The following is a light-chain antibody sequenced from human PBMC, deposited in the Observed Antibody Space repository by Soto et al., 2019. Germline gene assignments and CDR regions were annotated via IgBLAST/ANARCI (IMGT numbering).Light chain of an antibody. V-gene: IGKV3-20*01. Sequence: EIVLTQSPGTLSLSTGERATLSCRASQSVSSSYLAWYQQKPGQAPRPLIYGASSRAIGIPDRCSGRGSGTAFTLTISRLEPDDFAVYYCKQYGSSPWTLGQGTKVDI. J-gene: IGKJ1*01. CDR1: QSVSSSY. CDR2: GAS. CDR3: KQYGSSPWT.